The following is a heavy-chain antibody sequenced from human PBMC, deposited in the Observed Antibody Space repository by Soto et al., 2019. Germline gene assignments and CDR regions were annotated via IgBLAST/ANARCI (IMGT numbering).Heavy chain of an antibody. CDR1: EFDFSSYA. D-gene: IGHD6-19*01. Sequence: GGSLRLSWAASEFDFSSYAMSWVRQAPGKGLDWVSAITGDGRGTFYAGSVKGRFTISRDNSKNTLYLQMNTLSVEDTAVYYCAREGAVGGVGYFQHWGQGTLVTVSS. CDR3: AREGAVGGVGYFQH. V-gene: IGHV3-23*01. J-gene: IGHJ1*01. CDR2: ITGDGRGT.